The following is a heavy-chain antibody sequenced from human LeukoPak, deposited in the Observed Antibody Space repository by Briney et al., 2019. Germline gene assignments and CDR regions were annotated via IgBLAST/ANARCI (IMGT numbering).Heavy chain of an antibody. CDR1: GYTFTSYD. CDR3: ARGRADPLRFDL. V-gene: IGHV1-8*01. Sequence: ASVKVSCKASGYTFTSYDINWVRQATGQGLEGMGWMNPNSGNTGYAQKFQGRVTMTRNTSISTAYMELSSLRSEDAAVYYCARGRADPLRFDLWGQGTLVTVSS. J-gene: IGHJ5*02. CDR2: MNPNSGNT.